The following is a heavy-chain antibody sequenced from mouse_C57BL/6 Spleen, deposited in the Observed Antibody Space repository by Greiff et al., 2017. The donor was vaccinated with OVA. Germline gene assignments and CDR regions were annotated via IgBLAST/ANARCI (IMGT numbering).Heavy chain of an antibody. V-gene: IGHV1-55*01. Sequence: VQLQQSGAELVKPGASVKMSCKASGYTFTSYWITWVKQRPGQGLEWIGDIYPGSGSTNYNEKFKSKATLTVDTSSSTAYMQLSSLTSEDSAVYYCARDGGNLYYYAMDYWGQGTSVTVSS. CDR2: IYPGSGST. CDR3: ARDGGNLYYYAMDY. D-gene: IGHD2-1*01. CDR1: GYTFTSYW. J-gene: IGHJ4*01.